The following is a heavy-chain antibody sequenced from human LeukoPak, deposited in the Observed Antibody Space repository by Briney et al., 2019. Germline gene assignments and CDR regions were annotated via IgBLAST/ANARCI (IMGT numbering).Heavy chain of an antibody. Sequence: GGSLRLSCAASGFTFSSYSMNWVRQAPGKGLEWVSSISTSSSYIYYADSVKGRFTISRDNAKNSLYLQMHSLRAEDTAVYYCARIGTDYYDSSGPLDYWGQGTLVTVSS. CDR3: ARIGTDYYDSSGPLDY. V-gene: IGHV3-21*01. CDR1: GFTFSSYS. J-gene: IGHJ4*02. CDR2: ISTSSSYI. D-gene: IGHD3-22*01.